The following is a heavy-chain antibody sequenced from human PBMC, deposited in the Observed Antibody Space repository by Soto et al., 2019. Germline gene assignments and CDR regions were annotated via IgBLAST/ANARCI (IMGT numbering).Heavy chain of an antibody. CDR1: GGSISGYY. D-gene: IGHD3-10*01. J-gene: IGHJ4*02. CDR3: VRISSHGDYDY. Sequence: QVQLQESGPGVVKPSETLSLTCTISGGSISGYYWTWIRQSPGKGLEYIGYVYNENTNYNPSLNSRVTISVDTSKNQFSLKLSSVTAADTAVYYCVRISSHGDYDYWGQGTLVTVSS. V-gene: IGHV4-59*08. CDR2: VYNENT.